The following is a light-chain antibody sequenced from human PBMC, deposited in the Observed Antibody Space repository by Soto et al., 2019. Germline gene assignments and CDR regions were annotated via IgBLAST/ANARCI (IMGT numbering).Light chain of an antibody. CDR3: CSYAGSYTYV. V-gene: IGLV1-40*01. CDR2: GNS. J-gene: IGLJ1*01. CDR1: NIGAAYD. Sequence: QSVLAQPPSVSGAPGQRVTISCSNIGAAYDVHWYQQLPGTAPKLLIFGNSRRPSGVPDRFSGAKSGTSASLAITGLQAEDEADYYCCSYAGSYTYVFGTGTKVTVL.